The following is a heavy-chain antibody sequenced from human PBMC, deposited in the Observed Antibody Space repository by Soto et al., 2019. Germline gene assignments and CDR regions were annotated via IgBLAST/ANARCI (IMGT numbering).Heavy chain of an antibody. J-gene: IGHJ4*02. Sequence: ASVKGSGRAYGYTFTSYGISWVRQAHGQGLEWMGWISAYNGNTNYAQKLQGRVTMTTDTSTSTAYMELRSLRSDDTAVYYCARDLVRGYCSSTSCFPSPSDYWGQGTLVTVSS. CDR3: ARDLVRGYCSSTSCFPSPSDY. D-gene: IGHD2-2*01. V-gene: IGHV1-18*01. CDR1: GYTFTSYG. CDR2: ISAYNGNT.